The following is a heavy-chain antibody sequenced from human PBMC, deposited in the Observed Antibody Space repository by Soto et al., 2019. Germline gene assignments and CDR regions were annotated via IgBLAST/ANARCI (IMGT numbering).Heavy chain of an antibody. J-gene: IGHJ5*02. CDR1: GGTFSSYT. CDR2: IIPILGIA. V-gene: IGHV1-69*02. D-gene: IGHD3-10*01. Sequence: QVQLVQSGAEVKKPGSSVKVSCKASGGTFSSYTISWVRQAPGQGLEWMGRIIPILGIANYAQKFQGRVTITADKSTSTAYMELSSLRSEDTAVYYCASSEGFGEYNWFDPWGQGTLVTVSS. CDR3: ASSEGFGEYNWFDP.